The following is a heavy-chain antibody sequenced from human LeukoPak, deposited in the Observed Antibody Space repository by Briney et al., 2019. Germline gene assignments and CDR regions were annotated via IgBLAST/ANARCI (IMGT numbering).Heavy chain of an antibody. V-gene: IGHV4-34*01. CDR2: INHSGST. CDR1: GGSFSGYY. D-gene: IGHD3-9*01. CDR3: AREDILTGYPDY. Sequence: SETLSLTCAVYGGSFSGYYWSWIRQPPGKGLEWIGEINHSGSTNYNPSLKSRVTISVDTSKNQFSPKLSSVTAADTAVYYCAREDILTGYPDYWGQGTLVTVSS. J-gene: IGHJ4*02.